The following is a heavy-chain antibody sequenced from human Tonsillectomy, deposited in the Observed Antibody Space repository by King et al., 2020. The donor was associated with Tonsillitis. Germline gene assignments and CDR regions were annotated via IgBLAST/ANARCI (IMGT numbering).Heavy chain of an antibody. J-gene: IGHJ2*01. CDR2: INPNTGGT. CDR3: SRDPERRRFFDL. V-gene: IGHV1-2*02. Sequence: QLVQSGAEVKKPGASVKVSCKASGYTFTDYYLHWVRQAPGQGLEWMGWINPNTGGTNYAQNFQVRVTMTRDTSINTAYMELSGLTTDDTAVYYCSRDPERRRFFDLWGRGTLVTVSS. D-gene: IGHD1-1*01. CDR1: GYTFTDYY.